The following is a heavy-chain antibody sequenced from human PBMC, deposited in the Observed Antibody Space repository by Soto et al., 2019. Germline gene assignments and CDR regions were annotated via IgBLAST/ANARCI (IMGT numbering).Heavy chain of an antibody. D-gene: IGHD5-18*01. V-gene: IGHV1-46*01. J-gene: IGHJ4*02. CDR3: ARDRLGSYGPLRSYYFDY. CDR2: INPSGGST. CDR1: GYTFTSYY. Sequence: ASVKVSCKASGYTFTSYYMHWVRQAPGQGLEWMGIINPSGGSTSYAQKFQGRVTMTRDTSTSTVYMELSSLRSEDTAVYYCARDRLGSYGPLRSYYFDYWGQGTLVTAPQ.